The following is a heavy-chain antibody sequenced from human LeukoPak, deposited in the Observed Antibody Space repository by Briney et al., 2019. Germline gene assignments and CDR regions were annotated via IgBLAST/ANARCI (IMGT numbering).Heavy chain of an antibody. Sequence: SETLSLTCTVSGGSISSSSYYWGWIRQPPGKGLEWIGSIYYSGSTYYNPSLKSRVTISVDTSKNQFSLKLSSVTAADTAVYYCARPANYDFWSGYSNNWFDPWGQGTLVTVSS. CDR1: GGSISSSSYY. CDR3: ARPANYDFWSGYSNNWFDP. J-gene: IGHJ5*02. V-gene: IGHV4-39*01. CDR2: IYYSGST. D-gene: IGHD3-3*01.